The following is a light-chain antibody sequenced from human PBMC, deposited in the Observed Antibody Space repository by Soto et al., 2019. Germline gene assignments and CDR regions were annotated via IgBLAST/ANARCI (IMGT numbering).Light chain of an antibody. J-gene: IGKJ4*01. V-gene: IGKV3-15*01. CDR1: QSVSSN. CDR2: GAS. CDR3: QQYNNLPPLT. Sequence: EIVMTQSPATLSVSPGERATLSCRASQSVSSNLAWYQQNPGQAPRLLIYGASTRATGIPARFSGSGSGTEFTLTISSLQSEDFAVYYCQQYNNLPPLTFGGGTKVEIK.